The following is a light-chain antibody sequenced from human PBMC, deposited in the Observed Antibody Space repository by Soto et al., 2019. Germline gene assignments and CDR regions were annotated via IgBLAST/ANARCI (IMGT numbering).Light chain of an antibody. J-gene: IGLJ1*01. Sequence: QSALTQPASVSGSPGQSITISCTGTSSDVGSYNLVSWYQQHPGKAHKLMIYEVSKRPSGVSNRFSGSKSGNTASLTISVLQAEDEADYYCASYTSSSTYVFGTGTKVTVL. CDR1: SSDVGSYNL. V-gene: IGLV2-14*02. CDR2: EVS. CDR3: ASYTSSSTYV.